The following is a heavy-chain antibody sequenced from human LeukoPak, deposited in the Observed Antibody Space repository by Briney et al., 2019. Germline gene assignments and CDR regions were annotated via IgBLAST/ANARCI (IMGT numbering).Heavy chain of an antibody. Sequence: ASVKVSCKASGYTFTSYYMHWVQQAPGQGLEWMGIINPSGGSTSYAQKFQGRVTMTRDMSTSTVYMELSSLRSEDTAVYYCARDEVTGTTGKLNWFDPWGQGTLVTVSS. V-gene: IGHV1-46*01. CDR2: INPSGGST. CDR1: GYTFTSYY. J-gene: IGHJ5*02. D-gene: IGHD1-7*01. CDR3: ARDEVTGTTGKLNWFDP.